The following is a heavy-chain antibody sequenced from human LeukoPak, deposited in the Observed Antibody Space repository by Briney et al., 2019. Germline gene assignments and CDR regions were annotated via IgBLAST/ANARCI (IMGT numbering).Heavy chain of an antibody. CDR2: IYYGGST. V-gene: IGHV4-39*01. D-gene: IGHD5-12*01. CDR1: GGSISSNNYS. J-gene: IGHJ4*02. CDR3: ARPNSRGYSFNFDY. Sequence: SETLSLTCTVSGGSISSNNYSWGWIRQPPGKGLEWIGSIYYGGSTYYNPSLKSRVTISVDASKNQFSLKLSSVTAADTAVYYCARPNSRGYSFNFDYWGQGTLVTVSS.